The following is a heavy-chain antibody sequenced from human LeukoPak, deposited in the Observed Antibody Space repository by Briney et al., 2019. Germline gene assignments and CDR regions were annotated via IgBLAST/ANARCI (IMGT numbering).Heavy chain of an antibody. CDR2: IRDDGSTR. CDR3: AKDFNPYDAFDI. CDR1: GFTFSRYG. J-gene: IGHJ3*02. Sequence: PGGSLRLSCAASGFTFSRYGLHWVRQAPGKGLEWVAFIRDDGSTRYYADSVKGRFTISRDNSKNTLYLQMNSLRAEDTAVYYCAKDFNPYDAFDIWGQGTMVTVSS. D-gene: IGHD1-14*01. V-gene: IGHV3-30*02.